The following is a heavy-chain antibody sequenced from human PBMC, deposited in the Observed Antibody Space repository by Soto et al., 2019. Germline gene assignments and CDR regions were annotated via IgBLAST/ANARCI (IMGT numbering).Heavy chain of an antibody. D-gene: IGHD6-19*01. CDR1: GGSFSGYY. V-gene: IGHV4-34*01. CDR3: ARRASSGWYRNWFDP. CDR2: INHSGST. J-gene: IGHJ5*02. Sequence: SETLSLTCAVYGGSFSGYYWSWIRQPPGKGLEWIGEINHSGSTNYNPSLKSRVTISVDTSKNQFSLKLSSVTAADTAVYYCARRASSGWYRNWFDPWGQGTLVTVSS.